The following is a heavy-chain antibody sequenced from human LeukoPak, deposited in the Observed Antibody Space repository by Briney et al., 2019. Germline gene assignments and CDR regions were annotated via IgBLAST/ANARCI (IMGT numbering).Heavy chain of an antibody. V-gene: IGHV4-34*01. CDR3: ARGSLFQLPCFDY. Sequence: PSETLSLTCAVYGGSFSGYYWSWLRQPPGKGLEWLGEINHSGSTNYNPSLKSRVTISVDTSKNQFSLKLSSVTAADTAVYYCARGSLFQLPCFDYWGQGTLVTVSS. CDR1: GGSFSGYY. CDR2: INHSGST. J-gene: IGHJ4*02. D-gene: IGHD2-2*01.